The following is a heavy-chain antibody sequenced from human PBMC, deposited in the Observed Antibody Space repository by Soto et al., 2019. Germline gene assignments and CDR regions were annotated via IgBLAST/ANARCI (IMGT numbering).Heavy chain of an antibody. CDR2: ISDDGASI. V-gene: IGHV3-48*03. CDR1: GFSVSSFA. D-gene: IGHD2-2*01. CDR3: ARDSDCHSTSCFFPPHV. Sequence: GGSLRLSCEAAGFSVSSFAMNWVRQAPGRWLEWVSYISDDGASIYYADSLKGRFTISRDNAKNSLSLQMNSLRAEDTAVYYCARDSDCHSTSCFFPPHVWGQGXTVPV. J-gene: IGHJ6*02.